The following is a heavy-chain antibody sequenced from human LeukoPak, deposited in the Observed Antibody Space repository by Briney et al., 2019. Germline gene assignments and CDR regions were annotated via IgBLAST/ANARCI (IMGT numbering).Heavy chain of an antibody. Sequence: PGGSLRLSCAASGFNFNPYTMNWVRQAPGKGLEWVSAISGSGGSTYYADSVKGRFTISRDNSKNTLYLQMNSLRAEDTAVYYCAKEANVLWVAGTGSYYFDYWGQGTLVTVSS. V-gene: IGHV3-23*01. D-gene: IGHD6-13*01. CDR1: GFNFNPYT. J-gene: IGHJ4*02. CDR2: ISGSGGST. CDR3: AKEANVLWVAGTGSYYFDY.